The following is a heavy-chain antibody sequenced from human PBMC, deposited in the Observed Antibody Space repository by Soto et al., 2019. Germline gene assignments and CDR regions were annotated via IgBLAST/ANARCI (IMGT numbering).Heavy chain of an antibody. Sequence: SEILSLTCTVSGGSISSYYWSWIRQPPGKGLEWIGYIYYSGSTNYNPSLKSRVTISVDTSKNQFSLKLSSVTAADTAVYYCARIDYGDYPDDYWGQGTLVTVSS. D-gene: IGHD4-17*01. V-gene: IGHV4-59*01. CDR3: ARIDYGDYPDDY. CDR2: IYYSGST. J-gene: IGHJ4*02. CDR1: GGSISSYY.